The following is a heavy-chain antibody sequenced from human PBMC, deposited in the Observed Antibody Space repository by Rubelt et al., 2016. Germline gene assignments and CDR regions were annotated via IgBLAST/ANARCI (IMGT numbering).Heavy chain of an antibody. CDR1: GGTFSSYA. J-gene: IGHJ4*02. Sequence: QVQLVQSGAEVKKPGSSVKVSCKASGGTFSSYAISWVRQAPGQGLEWMGGIIPILGIANYAQKFQGSVTLTADKSTSTAYMELSSLRSEDTAVYYCARDLTMNHQYYFDYWGQGTLVTVSS. V-gene: IGHV1-69*10. CDR3: ARDLTMNHQYYFDY. CDR2: IIPILGIA. D-gene: IGHD3-22*01.